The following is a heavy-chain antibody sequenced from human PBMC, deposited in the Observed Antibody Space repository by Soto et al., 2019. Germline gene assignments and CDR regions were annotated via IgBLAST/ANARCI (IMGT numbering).Heavy chain of an antibody. J-gene: IGHJ5*01. D-gene: IGHD5-12*01. Sequence: GGSLRLSCTASGFSFSSYTMNWVRQAPGKGLQWVASITNRGTHTYSADSVKGRFTISRDNDKNSLYLQMNNLRAEDTATYYCERAPEVAWFDSWGLGALVTVSS. CDR1: GFSFSSYT. CDR2: ITNRGTHT. V-gene: IGHV3-21*06. CDR3: ERAPEVAWFDS.